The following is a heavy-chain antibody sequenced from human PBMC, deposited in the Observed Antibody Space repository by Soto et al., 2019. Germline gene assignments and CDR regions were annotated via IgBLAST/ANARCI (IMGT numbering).Heavy chain of an antibody. CDR2: IYYSGST. V-gene: IGHV4-39*01. J-gene: IGHJ4*02. Sequence: SETLSLTCTVSGGSISSSSYYWGWIRQPPGKGLEWIGSIYYSGSTYYNPSLKSRVTISVDTSRNQFSLKLSSVTAADTAVYYCARQRTTVVTQAYFDHCGQGALVTVSS. CDR1: GGSISSSSYY. D-gene: IGHD2-21*02. CDR3: ARQRTTVVTQAYFDH.